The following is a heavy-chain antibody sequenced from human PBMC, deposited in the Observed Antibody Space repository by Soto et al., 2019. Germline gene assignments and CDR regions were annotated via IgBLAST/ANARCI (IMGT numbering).Heavy chain of an antibody. J-gene: IGHJ4*02. CDR1: GYTFTSYG. V-gene: IGHV1-18*01. CDR3: ARDSLWFGDGRHFDY. CDR2: ISAYNGNT. Sequence: ASVKVSCKASGYTFTSYGISWVRQAPGQGLEWMGWISAYNGNTNYAQKLQGRVTMTTDTSTSTAYMELRSLRSDDTAVYYCARDSLWFGDGRHFDYWGQGTLVTVSS. D-gene: IGHD3-10*01.